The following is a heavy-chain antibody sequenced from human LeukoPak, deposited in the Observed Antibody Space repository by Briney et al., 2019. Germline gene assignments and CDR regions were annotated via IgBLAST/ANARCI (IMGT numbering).Heavy chain of an antibody. Sequence: GGSLRLSCVVSGFTFSTYWMSWVRQAPGKGLEWVSSISSSSSYIYYADSVKGRFTISRDNAKNSLYLQMNSLRAEDTAVYYCARGDCSGGSCYLSLTTIDYWGQGTLVTVSS. J-gene: IGHJ4*02. V-gene: IGHV3-21*01. CDR2: ISSSSSYI. CDR3: ARGDCSGGSCYLSLTTIDY. D-gene: IGHD2-15*01. CDR1: GFTFSTYW.